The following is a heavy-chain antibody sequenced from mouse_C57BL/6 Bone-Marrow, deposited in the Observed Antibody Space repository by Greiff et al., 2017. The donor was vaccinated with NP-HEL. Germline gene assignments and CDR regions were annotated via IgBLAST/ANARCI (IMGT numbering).Heavy chain of an antibody. V-gene: IGHV1-12*01. J-gene: IGHJ2*01. CDR1: GYTFTSYY. Sequence: LQQSGAELVRPGASVKMSCKASGYTFTSYYLHWVKQTPRQGLAWIGALYPGNGDTSYNQKFKGKATLTVAKSSSTAYMQLRRLPSDDSPVLFCAIITTVVPFDDGGKGNTLTGSS. D-gene: IGHD1-1*01. CDR2: LYPGNGDT. CDR3: AIITTVVPFDD.